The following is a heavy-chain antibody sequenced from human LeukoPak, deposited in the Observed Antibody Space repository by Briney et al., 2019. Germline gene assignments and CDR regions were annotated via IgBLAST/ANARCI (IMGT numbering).Heavy chain of an antibody. Sequence: GGSLRLSCAASGFTFSSYAMNWVRQAPGKGLECVSGISGNSGTTYYADSVKGRFTISRDNSKNTLYLQMNSLRVEDTAVYYCAKAYSSSWQYYLDYWGQGTLVTVSS. CDR3: AKAYSSSWQYYLDY. CDR2: ISGNSGTT. CDR1: GFTFSSYA. D-gene: IGHD6-13*01. J-gene: IGHJ4*02. V-gene: IGHV3-23*01.